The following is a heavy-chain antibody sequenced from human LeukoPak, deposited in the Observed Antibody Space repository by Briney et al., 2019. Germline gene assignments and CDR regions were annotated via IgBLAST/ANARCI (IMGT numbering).Heavy chain of an antibody. CDR2: ISGSGGST. D-gene: IGHD1-26*01. CDR1: GFTFSSYA. V-gene: IGHV3-23*01. Sequence: GGSLRLSCAASGFTFSSYAMSWVRQAPGKGLEWVSAISGSGGSTYYADSVKGRFTISRDNSKNTLYLQMNSLKAEDTAVYYCARDGQCGGADYWGQGTLVTVSS. CDR3: ARDGQCGGADY. J-gene: IGHJ4*02.